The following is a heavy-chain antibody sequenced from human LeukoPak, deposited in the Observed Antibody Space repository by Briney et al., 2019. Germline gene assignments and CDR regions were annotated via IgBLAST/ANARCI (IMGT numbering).Heavy chain of an antibody. J-gene: IGHJ5*02. CDR3: ASGRRDGYNRWWFDP. CDR1: GGSISSSSYY. D-gene: IGHD5-24*01. V-gene: IGHV4-39*07. Sequence: PSETLSLTCTVSGGSISSSSYYWGWIRQPPGKGLEWIGSIYYSGSTYYNPSLKSRVTISVDTSKNQFSLKLSSVTAADTAVYYCASGRRDGYNRWWFDPWGQGTLVTVSS. CDR2: IYYSGST.